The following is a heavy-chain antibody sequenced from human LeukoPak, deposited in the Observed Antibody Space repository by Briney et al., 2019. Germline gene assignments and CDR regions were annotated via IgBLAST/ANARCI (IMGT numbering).Heavy chain of an antibody. V-gene: IGHV4-59*08. CDR3: ARAINYYDSSGYSHHFDY. CDR2: IYYSGST. J-gene: IGHJ4*02. CDR1: GGSISTYY. Sequence: SETLSLTCTVSGGSISTYYWSWIRQPPGKGLEWIGYIYYSGSTNYNPSLKSRVTISVDTSKNQFSLKLSSVTAADTAVYYCARAINYYDSSGYSHHFDYWGQGPLVTVSS. D-gene: IGHD3-22*01.